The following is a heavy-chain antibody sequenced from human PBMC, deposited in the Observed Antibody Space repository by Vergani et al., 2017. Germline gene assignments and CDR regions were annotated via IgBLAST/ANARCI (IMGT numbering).Heavy chain of an antibody. CDR1: GFTFDDYA. CDR2: ISWNSGSI. V-gene: IGHV3-9*01. Sequence: EVQLVESGGGLVQPGRSLRLSCAASGFTFDDYAMHWVRQAPGKGLEWVSGISWNSGSIGYADSVKGRFTISRDNAKNSLYLQMNSLRAEDTAVYYCVRGPTVTTRGYYYMDVWGKGTTVTVSS. D-gene: IGHD4-17*01. J-gene: IGHJ6*03. CDR3: VRGPTVTTRGYYYMDV.